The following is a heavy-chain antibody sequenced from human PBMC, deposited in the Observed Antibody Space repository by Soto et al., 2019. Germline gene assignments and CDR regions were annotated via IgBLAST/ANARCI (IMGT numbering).Heavy chain of an antibody. CDR2: MFYSGLT. J-gene: IGHJ6*02. V-gene: IGHV4-39*01. Sequence: PSETLSLTCSGSGYSVSSSDYYWSWIRQPPWKGLEWIGSMFYSGLTYYNPSLKSRVTLSVDTSKNHFSVRLNSVTAADTAVYYCAPLTVSLSGPYGIHVWGQGTTVTVSS. CDR1: GYSVSSSDYY. D-gene: IGHD2-15*01. CDR3: APLTVSLSGPYGIHV.